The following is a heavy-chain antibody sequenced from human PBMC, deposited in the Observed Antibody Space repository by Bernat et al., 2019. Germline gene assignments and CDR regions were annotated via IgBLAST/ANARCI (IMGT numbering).Heavy chain of an antibody. D-gene: IGHD3-3*01. J-gene: IGHJ4*02. CDR2: ISWNSGSI. CDR1: GFTFDDYA. Sequence: EVQLVESGGGLVQPGRSLRLSCAASGFTFDDYAMHWVRQAPGKGLEWVSGISWNSGSIGYADSVQGRFTISRDNAKNSLYLQMNSLSAEDTALYYCAKGVVGVVIMIIDYCGQGTLVTVSS. CDR3: AKGVVGVVIMIIDY. V-gene: IGHV3-9*01.